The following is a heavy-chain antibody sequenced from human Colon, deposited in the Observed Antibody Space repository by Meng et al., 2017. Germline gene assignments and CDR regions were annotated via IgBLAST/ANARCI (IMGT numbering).Heavy chain of an antibody. J-gene: IGHJ4*02. CDR2: IHYSGST. Sequence: GSLSLTCSVSGVSVSGGTYYWSWIRQPPGKGLEWIGHIHYSGSTNYNPSLKSRATFSVDTSKNLFSLEVNSVTAADTAVYYCARGQDSAKVGYWGQGTLVTVSS. CDR3: ARGQDSAKVGY. D-gene: IGHD5-18*01. V-gene: IGHV4-61*01. CDR1: GVSVSGGTYY.